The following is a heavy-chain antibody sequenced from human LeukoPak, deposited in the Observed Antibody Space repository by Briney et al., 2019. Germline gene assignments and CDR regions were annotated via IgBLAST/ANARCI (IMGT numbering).Heavy chain of an antibody. J-gene: IGHJ3*02. V-gene: IGHV4-59*01. D-gene: IGHD2-8*01. Sequence: WIVYIFYSVNTIYNPSLKSRVTISVDTSKNQFSLKLASETAADTAVYYCARDLDHGRAFNIWGQGTKVTVSS. CDR3: ARDLDHGRAFNI. CDR2: IFYSVNT.